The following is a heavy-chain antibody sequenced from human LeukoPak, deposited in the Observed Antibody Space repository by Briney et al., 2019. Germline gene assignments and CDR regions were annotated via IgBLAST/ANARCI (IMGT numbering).Heavy chain of an antibody. CDR3: ARAGEQWLGPVDY. CDR2: IYYSGST. CDR1: GGSISSYF. Sequence: PSETLSLTCTVSGGSISSYFWSWIRQPPGKGLEWIGYIYYSGSTNYNPSLKSRVTISVDTSKNQFSLKLSSVTAADTAVYYCARAGEQWLGPVDYWGQGTLVTVSS. J-gene: IGHJ4*02. D-gene: IGHD6-19*01. V-gene: IGHV4-59*12.